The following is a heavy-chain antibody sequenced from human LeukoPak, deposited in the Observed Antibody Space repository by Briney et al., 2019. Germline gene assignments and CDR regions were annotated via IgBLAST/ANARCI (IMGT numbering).Heavy chain of an antibody. V-gene: IGHV4-59*06. Sequence: SETLSLTCTVSGGSISSYYWSWIRQHPGKGLEWIGYIYYSGSTYYNPSLKSRVTISVDTSKNQFSLKLSSVTAADTAVYYCARAKDFVYYYDLEGAFDIWGQGTMVTVSS. D-gene: IGHD3-22*01. CDR1: GGSISSYY. CDR2: IYYSGST. CDR3: ARAKDFVYYYDLEGAFDI. J-gene: IGHJ3*02.